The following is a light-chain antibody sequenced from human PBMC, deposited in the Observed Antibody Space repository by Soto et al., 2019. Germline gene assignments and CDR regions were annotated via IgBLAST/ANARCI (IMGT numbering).Light chain of an antibody. Sequence: DIQMTQSPSTLSVSVVDRVTVTCLASQTISSWLAWYQQKPGKAPKLLIYDASSLESGVPSRFSGSGSGTEFTLTISSLQPDDFATYYCQQYNSYSPTFGQGTKVDIK. CDR2: DAS. J-gene: IGKJ1*01. CDR1: QTISSW. CDR3: QQYNSYSPT. V-gene: IGKV1-5*01.